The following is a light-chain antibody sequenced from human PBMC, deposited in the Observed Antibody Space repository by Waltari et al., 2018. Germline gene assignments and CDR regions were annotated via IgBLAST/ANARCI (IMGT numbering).Light chain of an antibody. CDR3: SSYTPSGTLV. Sequence: QSALTPPPSVSGSPGQSVTISCSGTSSEVGTSNLVSWYQQPPGTAPKLIIFDLSSRPSGVPDRFSGSKSGSTASLTISGLQAEDEGDYYCSSYTPSGTLVFGGGTKLTVL. CDR1: SSEVGTSNL. V-gene: IGLV2-18*02. CDR2: DLS. J-gene: IGLJ2*01.